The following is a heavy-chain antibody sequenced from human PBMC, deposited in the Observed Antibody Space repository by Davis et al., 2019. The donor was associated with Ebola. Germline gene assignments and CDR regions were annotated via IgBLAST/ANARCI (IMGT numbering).Heavy chain of an antibody. CDR1: GGSISSSSYY. J-gene: IGHJ4*02. Sequence: SETLSLTCTVSGGSISSSSYYWGWIRQPPGKGLEWIGSIYYSGSTYYNPSLKSRVTISVDTSKNQFSLKLSPVTAADTAVYYCAREGYSSSWYLDYWGQGTLVTVSS. CDR2: IYYSGST. V-gene: IGHV4-39*02. CDR3: AREGYSSSWYLDY. D-gene: IGHD6-13*01.